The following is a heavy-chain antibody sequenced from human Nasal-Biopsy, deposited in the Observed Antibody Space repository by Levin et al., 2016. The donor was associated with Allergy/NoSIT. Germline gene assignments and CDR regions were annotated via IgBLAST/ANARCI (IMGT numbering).Heavy chain of an antibody. CDR1: GGSIRDYY. CDR2: IYSRGST. CDR3: AKRFTMLRGVQRYYYHGMDV. D-gene: IGHD3-10*01. Sequence: SETLSLTCIVSGGSIRDYYWSWVRQPPGKGLEWIGYIYSRGSTNFNPSLKSRVAISVDTSKNQVSLKLSSVTAADTAVYYCAKRFTMLRGVQRYYYHGMDVWGQGTAVTVAS. J-gene: IGHJ6*02. V-gene: IGHV4-59*01.